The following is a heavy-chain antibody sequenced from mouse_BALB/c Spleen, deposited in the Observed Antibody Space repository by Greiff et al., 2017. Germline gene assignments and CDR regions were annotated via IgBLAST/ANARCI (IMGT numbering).Heavy chain of an antibody. J-gene: IGHJ2*01. CDR2: ISSGGGST. CDR1: GFAFSSYD. D-gene: IGHD1-1*01. Sequence: EVQVVESGGGLVKPGGSLKLSCAASGFAFSSYDMSWVRQTPEKRLEWVAYISSGGGSTYYPDTVKGRFTISRDNAKNTLYLQMSSLKSEDTAMYYCARQTVVATGDYWGQGTTLTVSS. V-gene: IGHV5-12-1*01. CDR3: ARQTVVATGDY.